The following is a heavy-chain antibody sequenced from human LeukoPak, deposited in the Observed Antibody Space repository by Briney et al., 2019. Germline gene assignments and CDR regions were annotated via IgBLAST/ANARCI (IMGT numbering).Heavy chain of an antibody. D-gene: IGHD3-10*01. V-gene: IGHV3-21*01. CDR2: ISSSSSYI. J-gene: IGHJ4*02. CDR3: ARITMVRGASDY. Sequence: GGSLRLSCAASGFTFSSYSMNWVRQAPGEGLEWVSSISSSSSYIYYADSVKGRFTISRDNAKNSLYLQMNSLRAEDTAVYYCARITMVRGASDYWGQGTLVTVSS. CDR1: GFTFSSYS.